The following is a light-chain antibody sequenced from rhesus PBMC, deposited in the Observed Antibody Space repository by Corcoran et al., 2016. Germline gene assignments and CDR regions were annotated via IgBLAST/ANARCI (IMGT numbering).Light chain of an antibody. CDR1: QSLSSW. J-gene: IGKJ1*01. CDR3: QQYSSSPRT. V-gene: IGKV1-22*01. Sequence: DIQMTQSPSSLSASVGDTVTIACRASQSLSSWLAWYQQNPGKAPTLLLCNASSLQSGVPSRFSGSGSGTDFTRTISSLQSEDFATYYCQQYSSSPRTFGQGTKVEIK. CDR2: NAS.